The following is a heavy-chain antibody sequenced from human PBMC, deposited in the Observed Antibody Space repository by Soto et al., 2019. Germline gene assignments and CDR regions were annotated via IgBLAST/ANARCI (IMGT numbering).Heavy chain of an antibody. D-gene: IGHD6-19*01. CDR1: GFSFSNSE. Sequence: PVGSLRLSCAASGFSFSNSEMNWVRQAPGKGLEWVSFISGTSTTYYADSVKGRFTFSRDNAKNSLSLQMNSLRAEDTAVYYCARDGSGWSRDCWGQGTLVTVSS. J-gene: IGHJ4*02. CDR3: ARDGSGWSRDC. CDR2: ISGTSTT. V-gene: IGHV3-48*03.